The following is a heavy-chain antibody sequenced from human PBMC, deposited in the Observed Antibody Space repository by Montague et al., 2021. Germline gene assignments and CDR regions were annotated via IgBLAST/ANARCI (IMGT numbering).Heavy chain of an antibody. Sequence: PVLVKPTQTLTLTCTFSGFSISTSRVGVGWIRQPPGKALEWLALIYWDDEKRYGPSLKRRLTITKDTSKNQVVLTMTNIDPVDTGTYYCAHRVAWAAGQNWVDAWGQGTLVTVSS. D-gene: IGHD6-13*01. V-gene: IGHV2-5*05. J-gene: IGHJ5*02. CDR1: GFSISTSRVG. CDR2: IYWDDEK. CDR3: AHRVAWAAGQNWVDA.